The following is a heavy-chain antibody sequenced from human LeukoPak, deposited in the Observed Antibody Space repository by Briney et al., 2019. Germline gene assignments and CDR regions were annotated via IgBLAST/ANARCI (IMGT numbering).Heavy chain of an antibody. V-gene: IGHV3-43D*04. CDR3: AKDGSRGYSSTGCYMDA. CDR2: IVWDGEST. CDR1: GFIFDDYA. J-gene: IGHJ6*03. D-gene: IGHD6-19*01. Sequence: PGGSLSLSCAASGFIFDDYAMHWVRQAPGKGLEWVALIVWDGESTYYAASVRGRFIISRDNSDNSLYLQMNNLKAEDTAIYYCAKDGSRGYSSTGCYMDAWGKGTTVIVSS.